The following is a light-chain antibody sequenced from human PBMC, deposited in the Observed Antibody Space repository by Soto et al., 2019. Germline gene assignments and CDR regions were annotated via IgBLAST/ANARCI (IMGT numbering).Light chain of an antibody. CDR2: DVN. CDR1: GSDVSGYNF. V-gene: IGLV2-11*01. Sequence: QSALTQPRSVSGSPGQSVTISCTGAGSDVSGYNFLSWYQQYPGKAPKVIIYDVNKRPSGVPDRFSGSKSGKAASLTISGLQAEDEADYYCEAWDDSLNGPVFGGGTQLTVL. J-gene: IGLJ3*02. CDR3: EAWDDSLNGPV.